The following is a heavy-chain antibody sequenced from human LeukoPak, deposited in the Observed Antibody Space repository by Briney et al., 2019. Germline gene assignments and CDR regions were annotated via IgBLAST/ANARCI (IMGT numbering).Heavy chain of an antibody. J-gene: IGHJ5*02. D-gene: IGHD3-10*01. CDR1: GFTFSSYW. CDR3: ARHVGYYGSEEPNWFDP. Sequence: PGGSLRLSCAASGFTFSSYWMGWVRQAPGKGLEWVANIKQDGSEKYYVDSVKGRFTISRDNAKNSLYLQVNSLRAEDTAVYYCARHVGYYGSEEPNWFDPWGQGTLVTVSS. V-gene: IGHV3-7*01. CDR2: IKQDGSEK.